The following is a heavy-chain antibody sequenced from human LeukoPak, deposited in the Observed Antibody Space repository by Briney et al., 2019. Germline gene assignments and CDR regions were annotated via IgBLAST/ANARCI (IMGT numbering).Heavy chain of an antibody. V-gene: IGHV1-3*01. CDR1: GYTFTSYA. D-gene: IGHD6-13*01. CDR3: AKEGSSWYSPDY. CDR2: INAGNGHT. J-gene: IGHJ4*02. Sequence: ASVKVSCKASGYTFTSYALHWVRQAPGQRLEWMGWINAGNGHTKYSQKFQVRVTITRDTSASTAYMELSSLRSEDTALYYCAKEGSSWYSPDYWGQGTLVTVSS.